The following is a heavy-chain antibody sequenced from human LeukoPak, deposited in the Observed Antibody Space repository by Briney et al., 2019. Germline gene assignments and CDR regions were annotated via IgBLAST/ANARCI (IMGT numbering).Heavy chain of an antibody. CDR3: ARGSVAADMSRDYYYYMDV. CDR2: ILYDGSNE. Sequence: GGSLRLSCAASGFTFSNYGMHWVRQAPGKGLEWVALILYDGSNEYYTDSVKGRFTISRDNAKNTLDLQMNSLRSDDTAVYYCARGSVAADMSRDYYYYMDVWGKGTTVTVSS. V-gene: IGHV3-30*03. J-gene: IGHJ6*03. CDR1: GFTFSNYG. D-gene: IGHD6-25*01.